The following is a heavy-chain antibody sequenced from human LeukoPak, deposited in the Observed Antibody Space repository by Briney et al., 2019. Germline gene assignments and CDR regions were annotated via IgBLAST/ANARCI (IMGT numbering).Heavy chain of an antibody. J-gene: IGHJ6*03. D-gene: IGHD6-13*01. CDR1: GGSISSGGYY. Sequence: SETLSLTCTVSGGSISSGGYYWSWIRQPPGKGLEWIGYIYHSGSTYYNPSLKSRVTISVDRSKNQFSLKLSSVTAADTAVYYCARGGYSKDYYMDVWGKGTTVTVSS. V-gene: IGHV4-30-2*01. CDR3: ARGGYSKDYYMDV. CDR2: IYHSGST.